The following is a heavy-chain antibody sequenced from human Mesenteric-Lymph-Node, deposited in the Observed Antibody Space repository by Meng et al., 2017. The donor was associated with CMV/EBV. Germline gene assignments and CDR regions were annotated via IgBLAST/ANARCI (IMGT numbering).Heavy chain of an antibody. CDR1: GFTFSSYW. V-gene: IGHV3-74*01. Sequence: GESLKISCAASGFTFSSYWMHWVRQAPGKGLVWVSRINGDGSATTYADSLKGRFTISRDNAKNSLYLQMNSLRAEDTAVYYCSRGISDYWGQGTLVTVSS. CDR2: INGDGSAT. D-gene: IGHD6-13*01. CDR3: SRGISDY. J-gene: IGHJ4*02.